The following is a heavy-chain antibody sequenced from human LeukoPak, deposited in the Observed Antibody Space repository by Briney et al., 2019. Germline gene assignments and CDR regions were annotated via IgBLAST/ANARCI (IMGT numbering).Heavy chain of an antibody. CDR1: GGSISSGDYY. V-gene: IGHV4-30-4*01. J-gene: IGHJ6*02. Sequence: SQTLSLTCTVSGGSISSGDYYWSWIRQPPGTGLEWIGYIYYSGSTYYNPSLKSRVTISVDTSKNQFSLKLSSVTAADTAVYYCARDSGASKPRTSPYYYYGMDVWGQGTTVTVSS. D-gene: IGHD2-2*01. CDR3: ARDSGASKPRTSPYYYYGMDV. CDR2: IYYSGST.